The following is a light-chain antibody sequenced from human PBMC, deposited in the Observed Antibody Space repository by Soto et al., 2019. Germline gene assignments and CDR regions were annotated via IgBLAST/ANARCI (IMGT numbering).Light chain of an antibody. CDR3: QQYDNYKPLT. CDR1: QSISSW. CDR2: DAS. V-gene: IGKV1-5*01. Sequence: DIQMTHSPSTLSASVGDRVTITCRASQSISSWLAWYQQKPGKAPKLLIFDASSLESGTPSRFSGRRSGTQFTLTINGLQPDDFATYYCQQYDNYKPLTFGGGTKVDI. J-gene: IGKJ4*01.